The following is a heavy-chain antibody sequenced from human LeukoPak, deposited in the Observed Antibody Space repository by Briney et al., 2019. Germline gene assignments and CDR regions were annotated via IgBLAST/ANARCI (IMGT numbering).Heavy chain of an antibody. CDR2: INRSGST. V-gene: IGHV4-34*01. CDR3: ARVGTGTRSPYYGMDV. Sequence: SETLSLTCAVYGGSFSGCYWSWIRQPPGKGLEWIGEINRSGSTNYNPSLKGRVTISVDTSKNQFSLKLSSVTAADTAVYYCARVGTGTRSPYYGMDVWGQGTTVTVSS. CDR1: GGSFSGCY. J-gene: IGHJ6*02. D-gene: IGHD1-7*01.